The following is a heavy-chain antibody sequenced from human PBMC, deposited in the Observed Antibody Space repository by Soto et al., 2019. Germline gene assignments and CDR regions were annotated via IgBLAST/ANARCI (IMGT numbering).Heavy chain of an antibody. CDR3: ARPASGGSRDAFDI. CDR2: IDPNDSFI. J-gene: IGHJ3*02. V-gene: IGHV5-10-1*03. D-gene: IGHD2-15*01. Sequence: EVQLVQSGAEVKQPGEPLKISCQGSGYRFTGFWLNWVRQRPGKGLEWVGRIDPNDSFINYSPPFEGHVTISADKSISTAYLQWTRLQAADTAIYYCARPASGGSRDAFDIWGQGTMVTVSS. CDR1: GYRFTGFW.